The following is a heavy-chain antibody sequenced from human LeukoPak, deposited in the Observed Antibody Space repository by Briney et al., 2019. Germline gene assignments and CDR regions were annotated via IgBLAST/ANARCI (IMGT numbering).Heavy chain of an antibody. CDR1: GGSISSHY. Sequence: SETLSLTCTVSGGSISSHYWSWIRQPPGKGLEWIGYIYYSGSTNYNPSLKSRVTISVDTSKNQFSLKLSSVTAADTDVYYCAIMRLGYCSSTSCYRKDYYYYMDVWGKGTTVTVSS. J-gene: IGHJ6*03. D-gene: IGHD2-2*02. CDR3: AIMRLGYCSSTSCYRKDYYYYMDV. V-gene: IGHV4-59*11. CDR2: IYYSGST.